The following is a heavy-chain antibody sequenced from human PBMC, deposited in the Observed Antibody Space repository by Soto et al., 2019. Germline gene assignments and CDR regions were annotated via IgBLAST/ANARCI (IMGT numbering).Heavy chain of an antibody. V-gene: IGHV3-33*01. Sequence: PGGSMKISCAASGFTFRSYGMHWVRQAPGKGLEWVAVIWYDGSNKYYADSVKGRFTISRDNSKNTLYLQMNSLRAEDTAVYYCARDLGGYYAFDYWGQGTLVTVSS. J-gene: IGHJ4*02. D-gene: IGHD3-22*01. CDR1: GFTFRSYG. CDR3: ARDLGGYYAFDY. CDR2: IWYDGSNK.